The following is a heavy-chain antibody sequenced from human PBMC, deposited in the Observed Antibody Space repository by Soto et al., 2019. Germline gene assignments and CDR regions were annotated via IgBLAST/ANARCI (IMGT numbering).Heavy chain of an antibody. V-gene: IGHV3-11*01. CDR3: ARTTLYDFCSGYPLGAH. CDR1: GFTFSDYY. D-gene: IGHD3-3*01. Sequence: QVQLVESGGGLVKPGGSLRLSCAASGFTFSDYYMSWIRQAPGKGLEWVSYISSSGSTIYYEGSVKGRFTISRDNAKNSLDLQMNSLRAEDTAVYYCARTTLYDFCSGYPLGAHWGQGTLVTVSS. CDR2: ISSSGSTI. J-gene: IGHJ1*01.